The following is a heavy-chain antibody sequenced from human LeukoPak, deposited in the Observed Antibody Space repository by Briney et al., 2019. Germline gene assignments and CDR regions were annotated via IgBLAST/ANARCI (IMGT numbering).Heavy chain of an antibody. CDR2: IKQDGSEK. CDR3: ARDLGYGDPSGAFDI. Sequence: HSGGSLRLSCAASGFTFSSYWMSWVRQAPGKGLEWVANIKQDGSEKYYVDSVKGRFTISRDNAKNSLYLQMNSLRAEDTAVYYCARDLGYGDPSGAFDIWGQGTMVTVSS. CDR1: GFTFSSYW. D-gene: IGHD4-17*01. J-gene: IGHJ3*02. V-gene: IGHV3-7*04.